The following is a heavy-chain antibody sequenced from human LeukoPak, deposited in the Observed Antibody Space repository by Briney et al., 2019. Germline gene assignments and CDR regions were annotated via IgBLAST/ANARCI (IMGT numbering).Heavy chain of an antibody. J-gene: IGHJ6*04. CDR3: ARDPRAAAGLDYYYGMDV. V-gene: IGHV4-59*01. CDR2: IYYSGST. D-gene: IGHD6-13*01. CDR1: GCSFRSYS. Sequence: SGTLSLTCTVSGCSFRSYSWSWIRQPPGKGLEWIGYIYYSGSTNYNPSLKSRVTISVDTSKNQFSLKLSSVTAADTAVYYCARDPRAAAGLDYYYGMDVWGKGTTVTVSS.